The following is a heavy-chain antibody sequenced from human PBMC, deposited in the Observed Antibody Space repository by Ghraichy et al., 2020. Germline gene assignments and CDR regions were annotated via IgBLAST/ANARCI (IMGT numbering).Heavy chain of an antibody. CDR1: GGSISSYY. V-gene: IGHV4-59*08. J-gene: IGHJ4*02. CDR2: IYYSGST. Sequence: SETLSLTCTVSGGSISSYYWSWIRQPPGKGLEWIGYIYYSGSTNYNPSLKSRVTISVDTSKNQFSLKLSSVTAADTAVYYCARVVVYDSSGHLDYWGQGTLVTVSS. CDR3: ARVVVYDSSGHLDY. D-gene: IGHD3-22*01.